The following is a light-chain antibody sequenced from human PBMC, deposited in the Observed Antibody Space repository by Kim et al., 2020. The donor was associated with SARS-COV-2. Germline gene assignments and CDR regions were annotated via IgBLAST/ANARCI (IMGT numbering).Light chain of an antibody. CDR1: NIGSQS. J-gene: IGLJ2*01. Sequence: APGKTAGITCRGNNIGSQSVHWYLQKAGQAPVLVIYYDGDRPSGIPERFSGSNSGNTATLTISRVEAGDEADYYCQVWDGSTNHVVFGGGTQLTVL. CDR2: YDG. V-gene: IGLV3-21*04. CDR3: QVWDGSTNHVV.